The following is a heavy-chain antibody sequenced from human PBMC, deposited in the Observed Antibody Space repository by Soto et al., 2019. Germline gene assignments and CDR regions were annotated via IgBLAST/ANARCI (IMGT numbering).Heavy chain of an antibody. J-gene: IGHJ4*02. D-gene: IGHD4-17*01. CDR3: VRQPLNDYGDYAALDY. CDR1: GYSFTSHW. V-gene: IGHV5-51*01. CDR2: IYPGDSDT. Sequence: PGESLKISCKGSGYSFTSHWIGWVRQMPGKGLEWMGIIYPGDSDTRYSPSFKGQVTFSADKSISTAYLRWTSLKASDTAMYYCVRQPLNDYGDYAALDYWGQGTLVTVSS.